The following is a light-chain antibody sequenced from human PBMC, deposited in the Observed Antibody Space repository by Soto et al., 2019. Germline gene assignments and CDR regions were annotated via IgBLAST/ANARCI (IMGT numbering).Light chain of an antibody. J-gene: IGKJ4*01. V-gene: IGKV1-33*01. CDR2: DAS. CDR3: QQYDNLPLT. Sequence: DIQMTQSPSSLSASVGDRVTITCQAMQDISNYLNWYQQKPGKAPKLMIYDASNLETGVPSSFSGSGSRTDFTFTISSLQPEDIATYYCQQYDNLPLTFGGGTKVEIK. CDR1: QDISNY.